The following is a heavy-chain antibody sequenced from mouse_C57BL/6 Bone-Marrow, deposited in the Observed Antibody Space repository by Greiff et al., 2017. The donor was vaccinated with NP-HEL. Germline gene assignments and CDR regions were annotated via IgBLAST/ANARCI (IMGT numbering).Heavy chain of an antibody. CDR3: ARHGGNYFWFAY. V-gene: IGHV5-12*01. D-gene: IGHD1-1*02. CDR2: ISNGGGST. J-gene: IGHJ3*01. CDR1: GFTFSDYY. Sequence: EVQLQESGGGLVQPGGSLKLSCAASGFTFSDYYMYWVRQTPEKRLEWVAYISNGGGSTYYPDTVKGRFTISRDNAKNTLYLQMSRLKSEDTAMYYCARHGGNYFWFAYWGQGTLVTVSA.